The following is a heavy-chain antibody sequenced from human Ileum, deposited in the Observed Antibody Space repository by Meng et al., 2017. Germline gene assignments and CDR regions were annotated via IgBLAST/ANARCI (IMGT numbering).Heavy chain of an antibody. CDR3: AREGAYNGGDY. CDR1: GYTFTTYG. CDR2: MNTDKGNT. J-gene: IGHJ4*02. D-gene: IGHD1-1*01. Sequence: QVQLVQSGAEVKKPVAAVKVSCKASGYTFTTYGISWVRQDPGQGLEWMGWMNTDKGNTNYAQKFQGRVTMTRDTSTSTAYMELRSLRSDDTAVYYCAREGAYNGGDYWGQGTLVTVSS. V-gene: IGHV1-18*01.